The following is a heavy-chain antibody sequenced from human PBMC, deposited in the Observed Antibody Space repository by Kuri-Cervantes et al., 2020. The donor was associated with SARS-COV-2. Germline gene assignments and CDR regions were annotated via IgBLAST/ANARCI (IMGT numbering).Heavy chain of an antibody. CDR2: INHSGSA. J-gene: IGHJ5*02. Sequence: ESLKISCAVYGGSFSGFYWSWIRQAPGKGLEWIGEINHSGSANYSPSLKSRVTISVDTSKNQFSLKLSSVTAADTAVYYCARDATIFGVVKSWFDPWGQGTLVTVSS. CDR1: GGSFSGFY. CDR3: ARDATIFGVVKSWFDP. D-gene: IGHD3-3*01. V-gene: IGHV4-34*01.